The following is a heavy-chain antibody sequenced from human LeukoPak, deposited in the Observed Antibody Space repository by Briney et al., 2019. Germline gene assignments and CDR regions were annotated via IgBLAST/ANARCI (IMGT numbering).Heavy chain of an antibody. J-gene: IGHJ6*03. V-gene: IGHV3-23*01. CDR1: GFTFSSYG. CDR2: ISGSGGST. Sequence: PGGSLRLSCAASGFTFSSYGMSWVRQAPGKGLEWVSTISGSGGSTYYADSVKGRFTIPRDNSKNTLYLQMNRLRPEDTAVYYCAKSMLRGYYYMDVWGKGTTVTVSS. D-gene: IGHD3-10*01. CDR3: AKSMLRGYYYMDV.